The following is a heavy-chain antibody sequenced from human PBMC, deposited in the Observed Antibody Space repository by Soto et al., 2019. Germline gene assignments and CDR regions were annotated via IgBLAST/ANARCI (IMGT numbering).Heavy chain of an antibody. CDR3: ARDPGLVRGVIVDY. D-gene: IGHD3-10*01. J-gene: IGHJ4*02. CDR1: GYTFINYG. Sequence: QVQLVQSGAEVKKPGASVNVSCKASGYTFINYGISWVRQAPGQGLEWIGWVSSFTGNRNFAQKFQGRVTLTTDTSTSTVYMELRSLRSDDTAVYYCARDPGLVRGVIVDYWGQGTLVAVSS. V-gene: IGHV1-18*01. CDR2: VSSFTGNR.